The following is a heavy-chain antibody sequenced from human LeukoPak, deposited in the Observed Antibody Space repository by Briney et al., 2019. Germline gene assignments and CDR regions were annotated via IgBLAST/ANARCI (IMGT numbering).Heavy chain of an antibody. D-gene: IGHD5-12*01. V-gene: IGHV3-15*01. J-gene: IGHJ6*03. Sequence: WGSLRLSCAASGFTFNDAWMSWVRQAPGKGLEWVGRIKSKTDGGTIDYAAPVKGRFTISRDDSKNMLYLQMNSLKTEGTAVYYCARETRGYSGYGYYYYYYMDVWGKGTTVTISS. CDR2: IKSKTDGGTI. CDR3: ARETRGYSGYGYYYYYYMDV. CDR1: GFTFNDAW.